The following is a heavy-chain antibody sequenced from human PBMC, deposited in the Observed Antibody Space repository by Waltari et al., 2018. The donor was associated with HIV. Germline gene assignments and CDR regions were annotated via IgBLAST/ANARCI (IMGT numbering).Heavy chain of an antibody. CDR2: RWPGDSDT. CDR1: GYSFTTYW. D-gene: IGHD3-22*01. Sequence: EVQLVQSGAEVKKPGQSLKISCKGSGYSFTTYWIGWVRQLSGKGLEWMGIRWPGDSDTGYSPYFQGQVTSSADKSIRTAYLQWSSLKASDTAMYYCARLGGAALLHDSSGYVDYWGQGTLVTVSS. CDR3: ARLGGAALLHDSSGYVDY. V-gene: IGHV5-51*03. J-gene: IGHJ4*02.